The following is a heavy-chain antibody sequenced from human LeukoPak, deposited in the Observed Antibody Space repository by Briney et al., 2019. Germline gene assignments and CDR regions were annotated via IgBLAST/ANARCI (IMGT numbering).Heavy chain of an antibody. Sequence: KSGGSLRLSCAASGFTFSSYSMNWVRQAPGKGLEWVSSISSSSSYIYYADSVKGRFTISRDNAKNSLYLQMNSLRAEDTAVYYCARDFLSSGISADYWGQGTLVIVSS. D-gene: IGHD3-22*01. CDR2: ISSSSSYI. J-gene: IGHJ4*02. CDR1: GFTFSSYS. V-gene: IGHV3-21*01. CDR3: ARDFLSSGISADY.